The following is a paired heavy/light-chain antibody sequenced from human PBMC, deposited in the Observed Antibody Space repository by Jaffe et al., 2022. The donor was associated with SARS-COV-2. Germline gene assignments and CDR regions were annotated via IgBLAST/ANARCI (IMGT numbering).Light chain of an antibody. J-gene: IGKJ2*01. CDR3: QQYNNWPPYT. Sequence: EVVMTQSPATLSVSPGERATLSCRASQSVLSNLAWYQQKPGQAPRLLIYGTSTRATGIPARFSGSGSGTEFTLTISSLQSEDFAVYYCQQYNNWPPYTFGQGTKLEIK. CDR1: QSVLSN. CDR2: GTS. V-gene: IGKV3-15*01.
Heavy chain of an antibody. D-gene: IGHD1-26*01. CDR1: GGSTSSYY. CDR3: ARDGEGGTFPHPSGYFDY. CDR2: IYNSANT. V-gene: IGHV4-59*01. Sequence: QVHLQESGPGLVKPSETLSLTCTVSGGSTSSYYWSWIRQSPGKGLEWIGYIYNSANTNYNPSLKSRVTISIDTSKNQFSLRLSSVTAADAAVYYCARDGEGGTFPHPSGYFDYWGQGTLVTVSS. J-gene: IGHJ4*02.